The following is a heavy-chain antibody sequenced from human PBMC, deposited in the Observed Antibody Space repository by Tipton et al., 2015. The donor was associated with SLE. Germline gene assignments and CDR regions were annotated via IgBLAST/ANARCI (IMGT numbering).Heavy chain of an antibody. CDR1: GYTFTSYG. D-gene: IGHD3-16*01. Sequence: QLVQSGPEVKKPGASVKVSCKASGYTFTSYGISWVRQAPGQGLEWMGWISAYNGNTNYAQKFQGRVTMTTDTSTSTAYMELRSLRSDDTAVYYCGRDYVDYYYYYGMDVWGQGTTVTVSS. CDR2: ISAYNGNT. CDR3: GRDYVDYYYYYGMDV. V-gene: IGHV1-18*01. J-gene: IGHJ6*02.